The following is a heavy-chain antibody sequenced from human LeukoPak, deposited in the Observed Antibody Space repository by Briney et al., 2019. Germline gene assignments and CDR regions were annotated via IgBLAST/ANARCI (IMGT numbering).Heavy chain of an antibody. CDR1: GFTLSSYW. D-gene: IGHD6-13*01. J-gene: IGHJ4*02. V-gene: IGHV3-7*01. Sequence: GGSLRLSCAASGFTLSSYWMSWVRQAPGKGLGWVANIKQDGSEKYYVDSVKGRFTISRDNAKNSQYLQMNSLRAEDTAVYYCARDRGSSSWYGLAYYFDYWGQGTLVTVSS. CDR2: IKQDGSEK. CDR3: ARDRGSSSWYGLAYYFDY.